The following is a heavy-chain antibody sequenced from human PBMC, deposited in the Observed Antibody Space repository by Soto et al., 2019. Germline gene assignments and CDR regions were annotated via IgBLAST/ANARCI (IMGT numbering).Heavy chain of an antibody. CDR2: MNPKSGNT. CDR3: AREAYSSSDGSRGNWCDP. J-gene: IGHJ5*02. Sequence: QVQLVQSGAEVKKPGASVKVSCKASGYTFISYDINWVRQASGQGLEWMGWMNPKSGNTGYAQKFQGRVTMTTNTAVTTAYLEPSSLTSDDTAVYYCAREAYSSSDGSRGNWCDPWGQGTLVTVSS. V-gene: IGHV1-8*01. D-gene: IGHD6-6*01. CDR1: GYTFISYD.